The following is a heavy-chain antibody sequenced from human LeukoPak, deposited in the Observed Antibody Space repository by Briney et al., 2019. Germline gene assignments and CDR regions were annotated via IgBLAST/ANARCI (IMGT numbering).Heavy chain of an antibody. Sequence: PSETLSLTCSVSGYSISSGYYWGWIRQPPGKGLEWIGSVDQSGGTYYNPSLKSRVTISVDTSKNQFSLKLSSVTAADTAVYYCARARITMVRGPYFDYWGQGTLVTVSS. V-gene: IGHV4-38-2*02. D-gene: IGHD3-10*01. CDR2: VDQSGGT. CDR3: ARARITMVRGPYFDY. CDR1: GYSISSGYY. J-gene: IGHJ4*02.